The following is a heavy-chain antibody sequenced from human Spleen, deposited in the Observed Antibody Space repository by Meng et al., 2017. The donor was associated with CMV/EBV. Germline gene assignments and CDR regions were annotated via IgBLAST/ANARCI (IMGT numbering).Heavy chain of an antibody. J-gene: IGHJ4*02. CDR1: GFSFRDYA. V-gene: IGHV3-23*03. Sequence: GGSLRLSCAASGFSFRDYAMGWVRQAPGKGLEWVSVIYSGGRSTYYADSVKGRFTISRDTSKNTLYLQMNSLGAEDTAVYYCARGRRELLDYFDYWGQGTLVTVSS. D-gene: IGHD1-26*01. CDR3: ARGRRELLDYFDY. CDR2: IYSGGRST.